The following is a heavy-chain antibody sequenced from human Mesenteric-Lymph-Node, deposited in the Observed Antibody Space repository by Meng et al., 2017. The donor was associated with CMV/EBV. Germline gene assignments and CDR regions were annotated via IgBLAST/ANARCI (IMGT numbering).Heavy chain of an antibody. CDR2: VYSDGRT. V-gene: IGHV3-53*01. Sequence: WAASEFTVSSNYMSWVRQAPGKGLEWVSLVYSDGRTYYADSVKGRFTISRDNSKNTLYLQMNNLRAEDTAIYYCARDPYGYNSFDYWGQGTLVTVSS. J-gene: IGHJ4*02. D-gene: IGHD5-24*01. CDR1: EFTVSSNY. CDR3: ARDPYGYNSFDY.